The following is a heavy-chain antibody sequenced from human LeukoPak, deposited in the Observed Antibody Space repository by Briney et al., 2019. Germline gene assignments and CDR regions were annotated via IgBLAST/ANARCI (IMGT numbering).Heavy chain of an antibody. Sequence: GGSLRLSCAASGFTFSTYAMSWVRQAPGKGLEWVSAISGSGSGGTTYYADSVKGRFTISRDNSKNTLYLQMNSLRAEDTAVYYCAKDYFLIDYWGQGTLVTVSS. CDR2: ISGSGSGGTT. V-gene: IGHV3-23*01. CDR1: GFTFSTYA. D-gene: IGHD2/OR15-2a*01. CDR3: AKDYFLIDY. J-gene: IGHJ4*02.